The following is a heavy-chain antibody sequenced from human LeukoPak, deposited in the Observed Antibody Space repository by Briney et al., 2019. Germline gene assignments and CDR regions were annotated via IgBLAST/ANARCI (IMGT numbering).Heavy chain of an antibody. Sequence: ASVKVSCKASGGTFSSYAISWVRQAPGQGLEWMGWISAYNGNTNYAQKLQGRVTMTTDTSTSTAYMELRSLRSDDTAVYYCARELGSYPNWFDPWGQGTLVTVSS. D-gene: IGHD1-26*01. J-gene: IGHJ5*02. V-gene: IGHV1-18*01. CDR3: ARELGSYPNWFDP. CDR1: GGTFSSYA. CDR2: ISAYNGNT.